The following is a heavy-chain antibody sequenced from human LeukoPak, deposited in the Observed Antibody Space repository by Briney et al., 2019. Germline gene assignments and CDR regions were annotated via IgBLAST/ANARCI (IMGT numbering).Heavy chain of an antibody. CDR3: ARGPFDYYGSGSYFMDV. D-gene: IGHD3-10*01. Sequence: SETLSLTCAVYGGSFSGYYWSWIRQPPGKGLGWIGEINHSGSTDYNPSLKSRVTISVDTSKNQFSLKLGSVTAADTAVYYCARGPFDYYGSGSYFMDVWGQGTTVTVSS. CDR2: INHSGST. J-gene: IGHJ6*02. CDR1: GGSFSGYY. V-gene: IGHV4-34*01.